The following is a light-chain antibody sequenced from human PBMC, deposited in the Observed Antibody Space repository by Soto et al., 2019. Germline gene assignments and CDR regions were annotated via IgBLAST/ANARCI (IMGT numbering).Light chain of an antibody. CDR1: QSVRNDH. CDR2: RAV. CDR3: HQRSNWPLT. Sequence: EIVLTQSPGTLSLSPGERATLSCRASQSVRNDHVAWYQQKTGQAPRLLISRAVTRAIGIPDRFSGSGSGTGFTLTISSLEPEDFALYYCHQRSNWPLTFGGGTKLEIK. V-gene: IGKV3D-20*02. J-gene: IGKJ4*01.